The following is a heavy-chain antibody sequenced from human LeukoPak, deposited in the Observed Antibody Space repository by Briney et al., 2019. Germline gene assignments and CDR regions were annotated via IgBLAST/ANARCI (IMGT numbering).Heavy chain of an antibody. CDR3: ARDGDDTSGYFSPFDY. V-gene: IGHV3-53*01. CDR1: GFNFNIYA. Sequence: GGSLRLSCAASGFNFNIYAMSWVRQAPGKGLEWVAVIYTGGSTYYADSVKGRFTISRDNSKNTLYLQMNSLRVEDTAVYYCARDGDDTSGYFSPFDYWGQGTLVTVSS. CDR2: IYTGGST. J-gene: IGHJ4*02. D-gene: IGHD3-22*01.